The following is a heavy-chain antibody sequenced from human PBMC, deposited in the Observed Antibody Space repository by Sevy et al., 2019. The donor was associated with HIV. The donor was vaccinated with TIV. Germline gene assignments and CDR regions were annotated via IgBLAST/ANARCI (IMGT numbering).Heavy chain of an antibody. CDR2: LSASGGST. CDR1: GFTLSNYA. V-gene: IGHV3-23*01. CDR3: AKGSRKYYYDSSGYYGD. Sequence: GGSLRLSYVASGFTLSNYAMSWVRQAPGKGLEWVSILSASGGSTYYAESVKGRVTISRDNSKNTLDLEMNSLRGEDTAVYYCAKGSRKYYYDSSGYYGDWGQGTLVTVSS. J-gene: IGHJ4*01. D-gene: IGHD3-22*01.